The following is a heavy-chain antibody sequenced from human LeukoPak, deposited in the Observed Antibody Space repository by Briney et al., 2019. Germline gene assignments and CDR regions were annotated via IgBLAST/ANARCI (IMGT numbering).Heavy chain of an antibody. CDR2: IRSKANSYAT. CDR3: TTDPLDSSGQDAFDI. Sequence: GGSLRLSCAASGFTFSGSAMHWVRQASGKGLEWVGRIRSKANSYATAYAASVKGRFTISRDDSKNTAYLQMNSLKTEDTAVYYCTTDPLDSSGQDAFDIWGQGTMVTVSS. J-gene: IGHJ3*02. D-gene: IGHD3-22*01. CDR1: GFTFSGSA. V-gene: IGHV3-73*01.